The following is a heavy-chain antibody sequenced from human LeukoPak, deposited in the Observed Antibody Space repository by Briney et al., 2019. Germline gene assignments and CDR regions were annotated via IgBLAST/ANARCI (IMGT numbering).Heavy chain of an antibody. Sequence: GGSLRLSCAASGFTFSSYAMHWVRQAPGKGLECVAVISYDGSNKYYADSVKGRFTISRDNSKNTLYLQMNSLRAEDTAVYYCAMREYSSSSFDYWGQGTLVTVSS. D-gene: IGHD6-6*01. V-gene: IGHV3-30*01. J-gene: IGHJ4*02. CDR3: AMREYSSSSFDY. CDR2: ISYDGSNK. CDR1: GFTFSSYA.